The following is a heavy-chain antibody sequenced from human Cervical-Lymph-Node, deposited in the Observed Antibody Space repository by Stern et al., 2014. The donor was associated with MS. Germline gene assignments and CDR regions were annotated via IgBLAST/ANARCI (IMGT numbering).Heavy chain of an antibody. J-gene: IGHJ6*02. V-gene: IGHV1-2*02. CDR1: GYTFTAYY. Sequence: QVQLVQSGAEVKKPGASVTVSCKPSGYTFTAYYIPWLRPAPGQGHEGMGRISPKNGDTNYAPRFQGRVTMTRDTAISIVYLEVTRMRFDDTAVYYCAENMDVWGQGTTVTVSS. CDR2: ISPKNGDT. CDR3: AENMDV.